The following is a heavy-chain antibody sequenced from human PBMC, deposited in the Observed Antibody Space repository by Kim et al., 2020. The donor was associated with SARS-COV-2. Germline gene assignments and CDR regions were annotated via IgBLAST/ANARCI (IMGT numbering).Heavy chain of an antibody. V-gene: IGHV3-23*01. D-gene: IGHD3-22*01. CDR3: AKDIAQTRITMIEYGMDV. J-gene: IGHJ6*02. Sequence: VKGRFTISRDNSKNTLYLQMNSLRAEDTAVYYCAKDIAQTRITMIEYGMDVWGQGTTVTVSS.